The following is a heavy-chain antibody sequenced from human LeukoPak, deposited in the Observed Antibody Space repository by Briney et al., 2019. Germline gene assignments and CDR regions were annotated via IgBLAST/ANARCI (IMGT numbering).Heavy chain of an antibody. J-gene: IGHJ4*02. CDR2: IIPILGIA. Sequence: SVKVSFKASGGTFSSYAISWVRQAPGQGLEWMGRIIPILGIANYAQKFQGRVPITADKFTSTAYMELSRLRSEDTAVYYCARVTKGTTVTSSQYYFDYWGQGTLVTVSS. D-gene: IGHD4-17*01. CDR3: ARVTKGTTVTSSQYYFDY. V-gene: IGHV1-69*04. CDR1: GGTFSSYA.